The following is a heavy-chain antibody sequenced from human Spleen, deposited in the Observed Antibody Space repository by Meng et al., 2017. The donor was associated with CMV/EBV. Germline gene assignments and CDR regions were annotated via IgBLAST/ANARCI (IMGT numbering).Heavy chain of an antibody. CDR2: IYTSGST. CDR3: ARWNGEVRAFDI. V-gene: IGHV4-4*07. D-gene: IGHD1-1*01. CDR1: GGSISSYY. Sequence: CTVSGGSISSYYWNWIRQPAGKGLEWIGRIYTSGSTNYSPSLESRVTMSVDTSKNQFSLRLSSVTAADTAVYYCARWNGEVRAFDIWGQGTMVTVSS. J-gene: IGHJ3*02.